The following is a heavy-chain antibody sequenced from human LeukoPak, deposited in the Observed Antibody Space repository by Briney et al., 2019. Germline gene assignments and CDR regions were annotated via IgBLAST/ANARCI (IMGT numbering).Heavy chain of an antibody. J-gene: IGHJ4*02. CDR2: INEDGSQK. D-gene: IGHD2-15*01. Sequence: GGSLRLSCAASGFPLSSYWMSWVRQAPGKGLEWVASINEDGSQKYYVDFVKGRFTVSRDNAKNSLYLQMNTLRDEDTAVYYCARYSWTATPWCWGQGTVVTVSS. CDR1: GFPLSSYW. V-gene: IGHV3-7*01. CDR3: ARYSWTATPWC.